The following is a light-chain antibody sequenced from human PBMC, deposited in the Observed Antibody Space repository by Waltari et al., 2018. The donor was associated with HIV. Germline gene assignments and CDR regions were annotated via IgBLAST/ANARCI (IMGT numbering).Light chain of an antibody. CDR1: SSNIGAGYD. J-gene: IGLJ3*02. CDR3: QSYDSALSGWV. CDR2: GNR. V-gene: IGLV1-40*01. Sequence: QSVLTQPPSVSGAPGQRVTISCTGSSSNIGAGYDVHWYEQLPGAAPKLLIYGNRHRLSGVLDRFSGSKSGTSASLAITGLQAEDEADYYCQSYDSALSGWVFGGGTKLTVL.